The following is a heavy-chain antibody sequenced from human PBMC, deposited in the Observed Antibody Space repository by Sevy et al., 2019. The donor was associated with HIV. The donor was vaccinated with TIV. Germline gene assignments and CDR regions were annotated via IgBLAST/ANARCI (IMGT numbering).Heavy chain of an antibody. CDR2: IKGDGSEK. V-gene: IGHV3-7*01. J-gene: IGHJ4*02. Sequence: GGSLRLSCAASGFTLSSSWMSWVRQAPGKGLEWVAHIKGDGSEKDYVDSVKGRFTMSRDNAKNSLYLQMNSRGAEDTAVYYCATEGAGAYNYWGQGILVTVSS. CDR1: GFTLSSSW. D-gene: IGHD2-21*01. CDR3: ATEGAGAYNY.